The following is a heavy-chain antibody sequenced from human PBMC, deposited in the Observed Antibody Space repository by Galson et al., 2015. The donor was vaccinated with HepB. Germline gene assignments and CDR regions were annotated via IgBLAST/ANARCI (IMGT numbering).Heavy chain of an antibody. J-gene: IGHJ6*03. CDR1: GASISISTFY. CDR2: VHSSGVT. D-gene: IGHD4-17*01. Sequence: ETLSLTCSVSGASISISTFYWVWIRQTPVKGLEWIGNVHSSGVTYYNPSLNNRVTISGDTAKNQFSLKLRSVTAADTAAYYCAGRRTVNIPLYGYYYLDVWGKGTTVTVSS. CDR3: AGRRTVNIPLYGYYYLDV. V-gene: IGHV4-39*01.